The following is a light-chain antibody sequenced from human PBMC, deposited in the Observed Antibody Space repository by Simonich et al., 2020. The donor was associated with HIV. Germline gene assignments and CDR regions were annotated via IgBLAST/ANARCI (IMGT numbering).Light chain of an antibody. CDR1: QSVSSN. J-gene: IGKJ1*01. V-gene: IGKV3-15*01. Sequence: EIVMTQSPATLSVSPGERATLSCRASQSVSSNLAWYQKKPGQAPRLLIYGASTRATGFPARFGGSGSGTEFTLTISSLQSEDFAVYYCQQYNNWPTFGQGTKVEIK. CDR3: QQYNNWPT. CDR2: GAS.